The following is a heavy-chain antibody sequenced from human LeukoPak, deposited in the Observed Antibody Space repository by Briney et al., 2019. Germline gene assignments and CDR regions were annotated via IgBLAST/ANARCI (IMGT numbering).Heavy chain of an antibody. CDR3: AGTCYYDSSGYYSPYYYGMDV. CDR2: IYYSGST. J-gene: IGHJ6*02. CDR1: GGSISSSGYY. D-gene: IGHD3-22*01. Sequence: SETLTLTCTVSGGSISSSGYYWGWIRQPPGKGLEWIGSIYYSGSTYYNPSLKSRVTISVDTSKNQFSLKLSSVTAADTAVYYCAGTCYYDSSGYYSPYYYGMDVWGQGTTVTVSS. V-gene: IGHV4-39*01.